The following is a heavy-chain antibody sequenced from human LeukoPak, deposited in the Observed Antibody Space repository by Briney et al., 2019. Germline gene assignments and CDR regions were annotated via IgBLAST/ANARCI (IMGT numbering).Heavy chain of an antibody. CDR1: GYPFSAHF. D-gene: IGHD3-10*01. CDR3: VRGTPTPGMDY. Sequence: ASVKVSCKASGYPFSAHFLNWVRQAPGQGLEWMGNIDTTTGNPRYAQDFTGRFVFSLDTSVSTAYLQIASLKADDTAAYYCVRGTPTPGMDYWGQGTQVTVSS. CDR2: IDTTTGNP. J-gene: IGHJ4*02. V-gene: IGHV7-4-1*01.